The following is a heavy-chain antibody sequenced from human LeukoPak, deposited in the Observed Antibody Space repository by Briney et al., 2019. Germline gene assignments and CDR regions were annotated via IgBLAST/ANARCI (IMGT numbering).Heavy chain of an antibody. J-gene: IGHJ6*04. CDR3: ARDNSGCIDY. CDR1: AFTFSTYA. V-gene: IGHV3-33*01. D-gene: IGHD6-19*01. CDR2: IWYDGSNK. Sequence: PGRSLRLSCAASAFTFSTYAMHWVRHAPGKGLEWVAVIWYDGSNKYYADSVKGRFTISRDNSKNTLYLQMNSLRAEDAAVYYCARDNSGCIDYWGEGTTVTVSS.